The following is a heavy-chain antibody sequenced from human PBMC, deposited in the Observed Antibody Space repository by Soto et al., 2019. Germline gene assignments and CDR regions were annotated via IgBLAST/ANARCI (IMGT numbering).Heavy chain of an antibody. CDR3: VVTSSSWTPSPDY. Sequence: PGESLKISCKGSGYSFTSYWIGWVRQMPGKGLEWMGIIYPGDSDTRYSPSFQGQVTISADKSISTAYLQWSSLKASDTAMYYCVVTSSSWTPSPDYWGQGTLVTVSS. CDR2: IYPGDSDT. CDR1: GYSFTSYW. V-gene: IGHV5-51*01. D-gene: IGHD6-13*01. J-gene: IGHJ4*02.